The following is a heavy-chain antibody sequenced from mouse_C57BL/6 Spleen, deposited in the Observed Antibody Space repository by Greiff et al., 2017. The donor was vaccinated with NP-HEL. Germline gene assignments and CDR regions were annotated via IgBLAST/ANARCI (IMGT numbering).Heavy chain of an antibody. CDR2: ISSGGDYI. J-gene: IGHJ1*03. Sequence: EVQVVESGEGLVKPGGSLKLSCAASGFTFSSYAMSWVRQTPEKRLEWVAYISSGGDYIYYADTVKGRFTISRDNARNTLYLQMSSLKSEDTAMYYCARDGYYGDWYFDVWGTGTTVTVSS. CDR1: GFTFSSYA. V-gene: IGHV5S21*01. D-gene: IGHD2-3*01. CDR3: ARDGYYGDWYFDV.